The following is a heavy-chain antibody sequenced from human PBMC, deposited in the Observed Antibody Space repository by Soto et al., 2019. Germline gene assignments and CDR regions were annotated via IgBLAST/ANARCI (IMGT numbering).Heavy chain of an antibody. J-gene: IGHJ4*02. CDR1: GDRFTSYW. Sequence: GESLKISCKGSGDRFTSYWIGWVRQMPVKGLEWMGVIYPGDSDTRYSPSFQGQVTISADKSISTASLQWSSLKASDTAMYYCASSYCSNTSCYFNSWGQGTLVTVSS. CDR2: IYPGDSDT. V-gene: IGHV5-51*01. CDR3: ASSYCSNTSCYFNS. D-gene: IGHD2-2*01.